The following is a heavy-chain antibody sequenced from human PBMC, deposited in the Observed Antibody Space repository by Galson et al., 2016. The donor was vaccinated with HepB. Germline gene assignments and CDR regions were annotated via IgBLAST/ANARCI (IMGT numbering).Heavy chain of an antibody. J-gene: IGHJ6*02. D-gene: IGHD2/OR15-2a*01. V-gene: IGHV1-3*01. CDR3: ARVFRVVARILDSLDV. CDR2: INAGNGNT. CDR1: GYTFSRFA. Sequence: SVKVSCKASGYTFSRFAIHWVRQAPGQRPEWMGWINAGNGNTQYSQKFQGRVTITRDTSASTAYMEVSSLRSEDTAVYYCARVFRVVARILDSLDVWGQGTTVTVSS.